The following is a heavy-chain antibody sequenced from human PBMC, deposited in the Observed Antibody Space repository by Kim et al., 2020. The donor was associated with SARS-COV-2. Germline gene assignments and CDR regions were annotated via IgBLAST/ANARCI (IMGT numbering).Heavy chain of an antibody. V-gene: IGHV4-61*01. J-gene: IGHJ5*02. Sequence: SETLSLTCTVSGGSVSSGSYYWSWIRQPPGKGLEWIGYIYYSGSTNYNPSLKSRVTISVDTSKNQFSLKLSSVTAADTAVYYCARDSAGGLGFDPWGQGT. CDR1: GGSVSSGSYY. D-gene: IGHD6-19*01. CDR2: IYYSGST. CDR3: ARDSAGGLGFDP.